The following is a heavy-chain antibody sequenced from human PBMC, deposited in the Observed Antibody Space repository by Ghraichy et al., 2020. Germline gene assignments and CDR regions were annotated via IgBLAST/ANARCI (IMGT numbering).Heavy chain of an antibody. V-gene: IGHV4-39*01. J-gene: IGHJ6*02. CDR2: IYYSGST. CDR3: ARHGGPYYYYYGMDV. Sequence: SETLSLTCTVSGGSISSSSYYWGWIRQPPGKGLEWIRSIYYSGSTYYNPSLKSRVTISVDTSKNQFSLKLSSVTAADTAVYYCARHGGPYYYYYGMDVWGQGTTVTVSS. D-gene: IGHD3-3*01. CDR1: GGSISSSSYY.